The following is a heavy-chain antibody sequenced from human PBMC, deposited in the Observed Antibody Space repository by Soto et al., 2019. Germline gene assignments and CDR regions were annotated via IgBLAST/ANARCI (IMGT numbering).Heavy chain of an antibody. CDR2: IIPIFGTA. V-gene: IGHV1-69*13. CDR3: ARGQSYYYDSSGCYPDR. Sequence: SGKVSCKASGGTFSSYAISWVRQAPGQGLEWMGGIIPIFGTANYAQKFQGRVTITADESTSTAYMELSSLRSEDTAVYYCARGQSYYYDSSGCYPDRWGQGTLVTVSS. J-gene: IGHJ5*02. D-gene: IGHD3-22*01. CDR1: GGTFSSYA.